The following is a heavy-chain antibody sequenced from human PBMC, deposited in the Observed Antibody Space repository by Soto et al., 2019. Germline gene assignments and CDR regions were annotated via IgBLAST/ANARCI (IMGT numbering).Heavy chain of an antibody. CDR1: GGSISSGGYS. D-gene: IGHD2-15*01. Sequence: SETLSLTCAVSGGSISSGGYSWSWIRQPPGKGLEWIGYIYHSGSTYYNPSLKSRVTISVDRSKNQFSLKLSSVTAADTAVYYCARAGCSGGSCWGWFDPWGQGTLVTVSS. V-gene: IGHV4-30-2*01. CDR2: IYHSGST. J-gene: IGHJ5*02. CDR3: ARAGCSGGSCWGWFDP.